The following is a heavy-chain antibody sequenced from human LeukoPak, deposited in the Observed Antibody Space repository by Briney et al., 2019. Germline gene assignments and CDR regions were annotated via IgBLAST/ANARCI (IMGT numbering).Heavy chain of an antibody. Sequence: GGSLRLSCAASGFTFSSYAMHWVRQAPGKGLEWVAVISYDGSNKYYADSVKGRFTISRDNPKNTLYLQMNSLRAEDTAVYYCARAAVAGSAFDIWGQGTMVTVSS. CDR3: ARAAVAGSAFDI. CDR2: ISYDGSNK. CDR1: GFTFSSYA. D-gene: IGHD6-19*01. V-gene: IGHV3-30*04. J-gene: IGHJ3*02.